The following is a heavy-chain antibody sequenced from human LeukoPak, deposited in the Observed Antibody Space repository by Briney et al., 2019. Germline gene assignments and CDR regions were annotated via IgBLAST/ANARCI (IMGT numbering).Heavy chain of an antibody. CDR3: ARDRGYSTFDH. J-gene: IGHJ4*02. V-gene: IGHV3-7*04. D-gene: IGHD6-13*01. Sequence: GGSLRLSCAASGFTFSSYWMTWVRQAPGKGLEWVAKINQGGSDKYYVDSVKGRFTISRDAKNSLFLQMNSLRAEDTAVYFCARDRGYSTFDHRGQGTLVTVSS. CDR1: GFTFSSYW. CDR2: INQGGSDK.